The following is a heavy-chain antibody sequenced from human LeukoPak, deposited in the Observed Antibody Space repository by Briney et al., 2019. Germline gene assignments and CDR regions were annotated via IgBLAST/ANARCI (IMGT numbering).Heavy chain of an antibody. CDR2: ISYDGSNK. D-gene: IGHD3-16*01. CDR3: AVGGF. Sequence: GRSLRLSCAASGFAFSSYGMHWVRQAPGKGLEWVAVISYDGSNKYYADSVKGRFTISRDNSKNTLYLQMNSLRAEDTAVYYCAVGGFWGQGTLVTVSS. CDR1: GFAFSSYG. V-gene: IGHV3-30*03. J-gene: IGHJ4*02.